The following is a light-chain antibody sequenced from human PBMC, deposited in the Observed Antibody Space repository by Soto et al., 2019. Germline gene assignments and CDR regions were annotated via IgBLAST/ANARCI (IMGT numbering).Light chain of an antibody. V-gene: IGLV2-8*01. CDR2: EVS. J-gene: IGLJ1*01. CDR1: SSDFGGYNY. Sequence: QSALTQPPSASGSPGQSVTISCTGTSSDFGGYNYVSWYQQHPGKAPKLMIYEVSKRPSGVPDRFSGSKSGNTASLTVSGLQAEDEADYYCSSYAGSNKLGVFGTGTKVTVL. CDR3: SSYAGSNKLGV.